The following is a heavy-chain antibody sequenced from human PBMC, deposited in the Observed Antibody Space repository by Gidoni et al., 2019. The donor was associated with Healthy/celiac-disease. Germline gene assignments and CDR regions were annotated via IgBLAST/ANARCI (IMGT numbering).Heavy chain of an antibody. CDR1: GGSFSGYY. CDR2: INHSGST. D-gene: IGHD3-22*01. J-gene: IGHJ3*02. Sequence: QVQLQQWGAGLLKPSETLSLTCAVYGGSFSGYYWSWIRQPPGKGLEWIGEINHSGSTNYNPSLKSRVTISVDTSKNQFSLKLSSVTAADTAVYYCAIQVPYYYDSSGGGSGLIDIWGQGTMVTVSS. CDR3: AIQVPYYYDSSGGGSGLIDI. V-gene: IGHV4-34*01.